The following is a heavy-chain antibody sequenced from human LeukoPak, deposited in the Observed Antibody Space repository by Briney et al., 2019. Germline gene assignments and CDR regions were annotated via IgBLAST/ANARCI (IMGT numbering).Heavy chain of an antibody. J-gene: IGHJ4*02. Sequence: GGSLRLSCAASGFSFSTYWMTWVRQAPGKGLEWVADIKGDESEKYYVDSVMGRFTISRDNAKNSLYLQMNSLRAEDTAVYYCARANDILTGYYEPLDYWGQGTLVTVSS. V-gene: IGHV3-7*01. CDR2: IKGDESEK. CDR3: ARANDILTGYYEPLDY. CDR1: GFSFSTYW. D-gene: IGHD3-9*01.